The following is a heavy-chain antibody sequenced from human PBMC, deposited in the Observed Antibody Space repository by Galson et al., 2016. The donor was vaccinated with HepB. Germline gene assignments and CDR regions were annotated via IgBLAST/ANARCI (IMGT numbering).Heavy chain of an antibody. CDR2: VYWDDYK. CDR3: AHSPTAVSDNFDAFDI. V-gene: IGHV2-5*02. CDR1: GFSLRTRGEG. J-gene: IGHJ3*02. D-gene: IGHD6-19*01. Sequence: LVKPTQTLTLTCTFSGFSLRTRGEGVGWIRQPPRKALEWLALVYWDDYKRYSPSLMSRLTITKDTSKNQVVLTMANMDPVDTGTYYCAHSPTAVSDNFDAFDIWGQGTMVTVSS.